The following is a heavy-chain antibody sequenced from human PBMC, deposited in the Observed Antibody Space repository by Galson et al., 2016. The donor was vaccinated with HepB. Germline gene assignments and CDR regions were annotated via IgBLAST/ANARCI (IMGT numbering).Heavy chain of an antibody. CDR3: ARPGYCSGSSCYVPFDI. J-gene: IGHJ3*02. D-gene: IGHD2-15*01. V-gene: IGHV3-74*01. CDR2: INSDGTST. CDR1: GFTFSSYW. Sequence: SLRLSCAASGFTFSSYWMHWVRQAPGKGLVWVSGINSDGTSTTYADSVKGRFTISRDSAKNTLYLQMNSLRAEDTAVYYCARPGYCSGSSCYVPFDIWGQGTMATVSS.